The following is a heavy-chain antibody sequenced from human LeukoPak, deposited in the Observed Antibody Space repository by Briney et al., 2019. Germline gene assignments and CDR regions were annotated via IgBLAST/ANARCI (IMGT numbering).Heavy chain of an antibody. Sequence: GRSLRLSCTDSGFTFGDYAMHWVRQAPGKGLEWVSGISWNSGYVVYADSVKGRFTISRDNAKNSLYLQMNSLRAEDMALYFCARGIAMTGPFDYWGQGTLVTVSS. D-gene: IGHD6-19*01. CDR2: ISWNSGYV. CDR3: ARGIAMTGPFDY. V-gene: IGHV3-9*03. J-gene: IGHJ4*02. CDR1: GFTFGDYA.